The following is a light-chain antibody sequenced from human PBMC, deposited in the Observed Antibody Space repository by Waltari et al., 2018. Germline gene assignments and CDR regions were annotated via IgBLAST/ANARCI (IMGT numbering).Light chain of an antibody. CDR2: LTS. Sequence: DIVMTQSPDSLAVSLGERATITCHSSESLLSPSNNKNYLAWYQQRPGQPPRLLISLTSTRESGVPDRFSGSGSGTDFTLTISSLQTEDVATYFCQQYFRGPISFGPGTKLEMK. CDR1: ESLLSPSNNKNY. J-gene: IGKJ3*01. V-gene: IGKV4-1*01. CDR3: QQYFRGPIS.